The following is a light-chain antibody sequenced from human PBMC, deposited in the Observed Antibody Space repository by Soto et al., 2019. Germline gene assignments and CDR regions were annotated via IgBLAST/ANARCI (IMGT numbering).Light chain of an antibody. CDR3: CSYEGRFF. J-gene: IGLJ1*01. CDR1: SGDIGVPRS. Sequence: QSALTQPRAVSGSPGQSVTISCTGTSGDIGVPRSVSWYQQHPGKAPKLIISDVTKRPSGVPYRFSGSKSDNTASLTISGLQADDAAAYYCCSYEGRFFFGTGSKVTGL. V-gene: IGLV2-11*01. CDR2: DVT.